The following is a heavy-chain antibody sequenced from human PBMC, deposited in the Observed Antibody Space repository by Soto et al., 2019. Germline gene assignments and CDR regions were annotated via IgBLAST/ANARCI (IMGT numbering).Heavy chain of an antibody. CDR2: IYYSGST. CDR3: ARDLYSSSSDAFDI. CDR1: GGSISSYY. V-gene: IGHV4-59*01. D-gene: IGHD6-13*01. J-gene: IGHJ3*02. Sequence: PSETLSLTCTVSGGSISSYYWSWIRQPPGKGLEWIGYIYYSGSTNYNPSLKSRVTISVDTSKNQFSLKLSSVTAADTAVYYCARDLYSSSSDAFDIWCQGTMVTVS.